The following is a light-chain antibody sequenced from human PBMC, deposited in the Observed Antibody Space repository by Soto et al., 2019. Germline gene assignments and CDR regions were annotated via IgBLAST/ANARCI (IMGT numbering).Light chain of an antibody. CDR1: RSNIGNNA. CDR2: KDT. CDR3: AAWDDGLSGPL. Sequence: QSAMTQPPSASGAPGQRVTISCSGSRSNIGNNAVNWYQQLPGTAPKLLIYKDTQRPSGVPDRFSASKSDTSASLAIGGLQSDDEADYFCAAWDDGLSGPLFGGGTKVTVL. V-gene: IGLV1-44*01. J-gene: IGLJ3*02.